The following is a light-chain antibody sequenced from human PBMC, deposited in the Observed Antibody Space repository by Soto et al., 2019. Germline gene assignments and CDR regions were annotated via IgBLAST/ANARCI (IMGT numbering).Light chain of an antibody. Sequence: EIVMTQSPATLSVSPGERATLSSRASQSVSSNLAWYQQKPGQAPRLLIYGASTRATGIPARFSGSGSGTEFTLTISSLHSEDFAVYYCQQYNNSPWTFGQGTKVEI. CDR3: QQYNNSPWT. J-gene: IGKJ1*01. CDR2: GAS. CDR1: QSVSSN. V-gene: IGKV3-15*01.